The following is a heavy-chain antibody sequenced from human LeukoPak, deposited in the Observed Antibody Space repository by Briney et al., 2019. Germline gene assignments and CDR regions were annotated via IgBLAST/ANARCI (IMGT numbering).Heavy chain of an antibody. CDR2: ISSTSSII. CDR1: GFTFSGYS. V-gene: IGHV3-48*01. CDR3: ARESAYAFDY. Sequence: TGGSLRLSCAASGFTFSGYSMTWVRQAPGKGLEWVSYISSTSSIISYGDSVKGRFTISRDNDKKSLYLQMNSLGAEDTAMYYCARESAYAFDYWGQGILVTVSS. D-gene: IGHD5-12*01. J-gene: IGHJ4*02.